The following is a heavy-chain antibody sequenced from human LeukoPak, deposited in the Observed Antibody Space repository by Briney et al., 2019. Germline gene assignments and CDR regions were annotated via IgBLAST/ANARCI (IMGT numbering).Heavy chain of an antibody. CDR1: GFGFSNYW. V-gene: IGHV3-7*01. Sequence: PGGSLRLSCLGSGFGFSNYWMTWLRQAPGEGQEWVANIKEDGSVIYYADSVKGRFTISRDNAKNSVYLQMNSLRVEDTALYYCATGRWFGEFAGSAFEDWGQGTLVTVSS. CDR3: ATGRWFGEFAGSAFED. CDR2: IKEDGSVI. D-gene: IGHD3-10*01. J-gene: IGHJ4*02.